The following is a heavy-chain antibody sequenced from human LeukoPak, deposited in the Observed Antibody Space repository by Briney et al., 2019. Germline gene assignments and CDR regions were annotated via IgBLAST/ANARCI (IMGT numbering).Heavy chain of an antibody. CDR3: ARVFDSSGLHWDY. J-gene: IGHJ4*02. Sequence: ASVKVSCKASGYIFTGYYMHWVRQAPGQGLEWMGWINPNSGDTNYAQKFQGRVTMTRDTSISTAYMELSRLRSDDTAVYYCARVFDSSGLHWDYWGQGTLVTVSS. CDR2: INPNSGDT. V-gene: IGHV1-2*02. D-gene: IGHD3-22*01. CDR1: GYIFTGYY.